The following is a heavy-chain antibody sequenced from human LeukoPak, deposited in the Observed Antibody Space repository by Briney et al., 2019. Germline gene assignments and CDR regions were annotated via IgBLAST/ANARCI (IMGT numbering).Heavy chain of an antibody. V-gene: IGHV3-30*04. CDR1: GFTFSSYA. Sequence: GGSLRLSCAASGFTFSSYAMHWVRQAPGKGLEWVAVISYDGSNKYYADSVKGRFTISRDNSKNTLYLQMNSLRAEDTAVYYCTRTDEGYWGQGTLVTVSS. CDR2: ISYDGSNK. CDR3: TRTDEGY. J-gene: IGHJ4*02.